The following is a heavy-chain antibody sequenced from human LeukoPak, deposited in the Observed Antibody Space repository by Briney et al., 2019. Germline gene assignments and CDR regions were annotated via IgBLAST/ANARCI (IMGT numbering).Heavy chain of an antibody. CDR3: ARAAQGYGYYFDY. J-gene: IGHJ4*02. CDR2: IYYSGST. CDR1: GGSISSSDYY. D-gene: IGHD5-18*01. Sequence: SETLSLTCTVSGGSISSSDYYWSWIRQPPGKGLEWIGYIYYSGSTYYNPFLKSRVTISVDTSKNQFSLKLSSVTAADTAVYYCARAAQGYGYYFDYWGQGTLVTVSS. V-gene: IGHV4-30-4*01.